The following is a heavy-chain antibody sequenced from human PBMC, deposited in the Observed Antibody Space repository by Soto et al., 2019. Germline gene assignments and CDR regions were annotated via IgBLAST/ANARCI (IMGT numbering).Heavy chain of an antibody. D-gene: IGHD2-15*01. CDR1: GGSFSGYY. CDR2: INHSGST. CDR3: ARAILVVAAWPNCFDF. Sequence: SETLSLTCAVYGGSFSGYYWSWIRQPPGKGLEWIGEINHSGSTNYNPSLKSRVTISVDTSKDQFSLKLSSVTAADTAVYYCARAILVVAAWPNCFDFSGQGILVTVSS. V-gene: IGHV4-34*01. J-gene: IGHJ5*01.